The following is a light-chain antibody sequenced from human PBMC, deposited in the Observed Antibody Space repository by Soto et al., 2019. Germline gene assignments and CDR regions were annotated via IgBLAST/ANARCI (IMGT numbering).Light chain of an antibody. V-gene: IGLV7-46*01. CDR2: DTT. CDR1: TGAVTNGHY. Sequence: QTLLTQEPSLTVSPGGTFTLTCGSSTGAVTNGHYPYWFQQKPGQAPMTLIYDTTNRHSWTPAQFSGSLLGGKAALTLSGAQPEDEAEYYCLLSYNGPSVFGTGTKVTVL. J-gene: IGLJ1*01. CDR3: LLSYNGPSV.